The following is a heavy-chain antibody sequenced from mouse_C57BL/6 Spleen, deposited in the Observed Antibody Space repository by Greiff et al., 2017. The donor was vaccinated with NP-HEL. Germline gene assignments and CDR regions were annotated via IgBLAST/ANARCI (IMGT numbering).Heavy chain of an antibody. CDR1: GFTFSDYG. V-gene: IGHV5-17*01. Sequence: EVQRVESGGGLVKPGGSLKLSCAASGFTFSDYGMHWVRQAPEKGLEWVAYISSGSSTIYYADTVKGRFTISRDNAKNTLFLQMTSLRSEDTAMYYCARRPDYYGSSYEYFDVWGTGTTVTVSS. J-gene: IGHJ1*03. CDR3: ARRPDYYGSSYEYFDV. CDR2: ISSGSSTI. D-gene: IGHD1-1*01.